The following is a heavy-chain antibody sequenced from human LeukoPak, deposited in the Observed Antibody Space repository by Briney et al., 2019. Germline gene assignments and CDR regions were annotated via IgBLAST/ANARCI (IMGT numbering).Heavy chain of an antibody. V-gene: IGHV1-58*01. CDR1: GFTFTSSA. J-gene: IGHJ6*02. CDR2: IVVGSGNT. D-gene: IGHD3-3*01. Sequence: SVTASCKASGFTFTSSAVQWVRQARGQRLEWIGWIVVGSGNTNYAQKFQERVTITRDMSTSTAYMELSSLRSEDTAVYYCAAALPTAASLRFLEWLFGTDVWGQGTTVTVSS. CDR3: AAALPTAASLRFLEWLFGTDV.